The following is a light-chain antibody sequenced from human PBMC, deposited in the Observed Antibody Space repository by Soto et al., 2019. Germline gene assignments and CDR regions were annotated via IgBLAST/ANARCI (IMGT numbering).Light chain of an antibody. Sequence: IVLTQSPATLSLFTGEGATLSGRASQSVSSDLAWYQQKPGQAPRLLIYGASTRATGIPDRFSGSGSGTDFTLTISRLEPEDSAVYYCQQYGSSPTWTFGQGTKVDIK. V-gene: IGKV3-20*01. CDR3: QQYGSSPTWT. J-gene: IGKJ1*01. CDR2: GAS. CDR1: QSVSSD.